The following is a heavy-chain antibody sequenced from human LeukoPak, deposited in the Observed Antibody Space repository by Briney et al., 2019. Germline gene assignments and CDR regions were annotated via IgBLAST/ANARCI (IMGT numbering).Heavy chain of an antibody. CDR1: GGTFSSYA. Sequence: SVKVSCKASGGTFSSYAISWVRQAPGQGLEWWGGIIPIFGTANYAQKFQGRVTITADESTSTAYMELSSLRSEDTAVYYCARAHYGDDVVFDYWGQGTLVTVSS. CDR2: IIPIFGTA. D-gene: IGHD4-17*01. J-gene: IGHJ4*02. V-gene: IGHV1-69*13. CDR3: ARAHYGDDVVFDY.